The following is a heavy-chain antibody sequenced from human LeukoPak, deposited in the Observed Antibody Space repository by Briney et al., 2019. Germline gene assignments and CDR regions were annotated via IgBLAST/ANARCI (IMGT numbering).Heavy chain of an antibody. D-gene: IGHD3-10*01. CDR2: INHSGST. J-gene: IGHJ6*02. V-gene: IGHV4-34*01. CDR3: ARQSITMVRGVRRYYYYGMDV. CDR1: GGSFSGYY. Sequence: SETLSLTCAVYGGSFSGYYWSWIRQPPGKGLEWIGEINHSGSTNYNPSLKSRVTISVDTSKNQFSLKLSSVTAADTAVYYCARQSITMVRGVRRYYYYGMDVWGQGTTVTVSS.